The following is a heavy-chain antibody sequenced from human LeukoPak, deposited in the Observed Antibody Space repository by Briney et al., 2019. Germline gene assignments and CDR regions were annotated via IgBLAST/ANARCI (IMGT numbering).Heavy chain of an antibody. CDR1: GYTFTSYD. J-gene: IGHJ4*02. CDR3: ARVGWYSSSPQLDY. V-gene: IGHV1-8*01. D-gene: IGHD6-6*01. Sequence: ASVKVSCKASGYTFTSYDINWVRQATGQGLEWMGWMDPNSGNTGYAQKFQGRVTMIRNTSISTAYMELSSLRSEDTAVYYCARVGWYSSSPQLDYWGQGTLVTVSS. CDR2: MDPNSGNT.